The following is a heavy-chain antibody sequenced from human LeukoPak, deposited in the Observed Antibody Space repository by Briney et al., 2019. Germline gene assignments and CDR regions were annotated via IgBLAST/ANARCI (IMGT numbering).Heavy chain of an antibody. D-gene: IGHD2-21*02. J-gene: IGHJ4*02. V-gene: IGHV1-2*02. CDR1: GYTFTAYY. CDR3: ARAYCGGDCYQRSDFDY. CDR2: INPNNGGT. Sequence: ASVTVSSKSSGYTFTAYYIHWVRQAPGQGLEWMGWINPNNGGTKYVQKFQGRVTMTRDTSISTAYMELSRLRSDDTAVYYCARAYCGGDCYQRSDFDYWGQGTLVTVSS.